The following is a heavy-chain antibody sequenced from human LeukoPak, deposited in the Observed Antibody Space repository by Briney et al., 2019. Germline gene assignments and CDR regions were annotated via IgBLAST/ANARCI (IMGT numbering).Heavy chain of an antibody. J-gene: IGHJ4*02. CDR3: ASLGSGSSPIIDFDY. V-gene: IGHV1-46*01. D-gene: IGHD3-10*01. CDR2: IDSSGGGT. CDR1: GGTFSSYA. Sequence: ASVKVSCKASGGTFSSYAISWVRQAPGQGLEWMGIIDSSGGGTSYAQKFQGRVTLTRDTSTSIVYMELSSLTSEDTAVYYCASLGSGSSPIIDFDYWGQGTLVTVCS.